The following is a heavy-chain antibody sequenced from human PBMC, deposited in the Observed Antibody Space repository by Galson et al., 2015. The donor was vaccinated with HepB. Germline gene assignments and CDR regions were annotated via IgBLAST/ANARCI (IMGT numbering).Heavy chain of an antibody. CDR1: GFTFTSSA. D-gene: IGHD3-22*01. J-gene: IGHJ4*02. Sequence: SVKVSCKASGFTFTSSAMQWVRQARGQRLEWIGWIVVGSGNTNYAQKFQERVTITRDMSTSTAYMELSSLRSEDTAVYYCAAAPSDYDSSGQHLGGYWGQGTLVTVSS. V-gene: IGHV1-58*02. CDR3: AAAPSDYDSSGQHLGGY. CDR2: IVVGSGNT.